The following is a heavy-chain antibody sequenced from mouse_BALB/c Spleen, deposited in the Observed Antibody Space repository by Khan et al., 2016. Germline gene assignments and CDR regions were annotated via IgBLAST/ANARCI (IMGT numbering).Heavy chain of an antibody. CDR2: ISSGGNYT. CDR1: GFTFSSYT. CDR3: TRDSSGGFAY. V-gene: IGHV5-6-4*01. Sequence: EVELVESGGGLVKPGGSLKLSCAASGFTFSSYTMSWVRQTPEKRLEWVATISSGGNYTYYQDTVKGRFTISRDNAKNTLYLQMSSLKSEVTAMYYCTRDSSGGFAYWGQGTLVTVSA. J-gene: IGHJ3*01. D-gene: IGHD3-1*01.